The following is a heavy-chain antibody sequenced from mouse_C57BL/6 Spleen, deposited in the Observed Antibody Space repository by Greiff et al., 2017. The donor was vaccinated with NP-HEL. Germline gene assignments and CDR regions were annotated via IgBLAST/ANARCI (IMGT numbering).Heavy chain of an antibody. Sequence: EVKLQESGPGLVKPSQSLSLTCSVTGYSITSGYYWNWIRQFPGNKLEWMGYISYDGSNNYNPSLKNRISITRDTSKNQFFLKLNSVTNEDTATYYCAREGLEGSDYWGQGTTLTVSS. J-gene: IGHJ2*01. CDR2: ISYDGSN. V-gene: IGHV3-6*01. CDR1: GYSITSGYY. CDR3: AREGLEGSDY.